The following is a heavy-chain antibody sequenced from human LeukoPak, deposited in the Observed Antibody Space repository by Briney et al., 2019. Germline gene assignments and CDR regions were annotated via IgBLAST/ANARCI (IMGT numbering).Heavy chain of an antibody. CDR2: ISSSSSYI. CDR3: AREVFDSGWYTFYDFDY. D-gene: IGHD6-19*01. J-gene: IGHJ4*02. V-gene: IGHV3-21*01. Sequence: GGSLRLSCAASGFTFSSYSMNWVRQAPGKGLEWVSSISSSSSYIYYADSVKGRFTISRDNAKNSLYLQMNSLRAEDTAVYYCAREVFDSGWYTFYDFDYWGQGTLVTVSS. CDR1: GFTFSSYS.